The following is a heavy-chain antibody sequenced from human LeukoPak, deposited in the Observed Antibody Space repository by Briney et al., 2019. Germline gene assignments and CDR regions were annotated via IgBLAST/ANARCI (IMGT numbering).Heavy chain of an antibody. D-gene: IGHD2-15*01. V-gene: IGHV3-72*01. CDR1: GFTFSDYI. CDR2: IRRKGQSYTT. J-gene: IGHJ3*02. Sequence: PGGSLRLSCAASGFTFSDYIMDWVRQAPGKGREGIGRIRRKGQSYTTEYAASVKGRFTISRDDSESSLYLHMNSLKTEDTAVYYCSRDGGEGGSSAFDIWGQGTMVTVSS. CDR3: SRDGGEGGSSAFDI.